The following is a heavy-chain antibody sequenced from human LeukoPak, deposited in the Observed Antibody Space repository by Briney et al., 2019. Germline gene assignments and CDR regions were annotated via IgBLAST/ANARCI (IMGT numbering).Heavy chain of an antibody. CDR1: GFTFSSYV. CDR3: AKRLSCFDY. V-gene: IGHV3-23*01. CDR2: ISGSGSGT. Sequence: GGSLRLSCAASGFTFSSYVMRWVRQAPGKGLEWVSGISGSGSGTHYADSVKGRFTISRDNSKNTLYLQMNSLRVEDTAIYYCAKRLSCFDYWGQGTLVTVSS. J-gene: IGHJ4*02.